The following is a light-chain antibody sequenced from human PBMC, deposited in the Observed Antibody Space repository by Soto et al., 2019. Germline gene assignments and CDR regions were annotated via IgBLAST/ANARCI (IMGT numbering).Light chain of an antibody. J-gene: IGKJ1*01. CDR2: KAS. CDR3: QQYKSYWT. Sequence: VPRTHSPSTLSASVLYRVSITFRASQSVSHWLAWYQQKPGKAPKLLIHKASTLETGVPSRFSGSGSETEFTLTISSLQPDDFATYFCQQYKSYWTFGQGTKVDIK. CDR1: QSVSHW. V-gene: IGKV1-5*03.